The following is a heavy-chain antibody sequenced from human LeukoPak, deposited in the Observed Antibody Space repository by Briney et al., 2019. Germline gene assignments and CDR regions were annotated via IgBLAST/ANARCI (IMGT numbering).Heavy chain of an antibody. CDR1: GFTFSSYA. D-gene: IGHD5-18*01. CDR3: AKDKVIYGYLTEDY. Sequence: GGSLRLSCAASGFTFSSYAMSWVRQAPGKGLEWVSAISGSGGSTYYADSVKGRFTISRDTSKNTLFLQMNSLRAEDTAVYYCAKDKVIYGYLTEDYWGQGTLVTVSS. V-gene: IGHV3-23*01. CDR2: ISGSGGST. J-gene: IGHJ4*02.